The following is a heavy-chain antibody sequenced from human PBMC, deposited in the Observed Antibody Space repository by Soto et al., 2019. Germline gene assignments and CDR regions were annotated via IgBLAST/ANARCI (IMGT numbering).Heavy chain of an antibody. CDR1: GFTFSSYA. CDR3: AKVQRDFWSGYYLAFDI. J-gene: IGHJ3*02. Sequence: PGGSLRLSCAASGFTFSSYAMSWVRQAPGKGLEWVSAISGSGGSTYYADSVKGRFTISRDNSKNTLYLQMNSLGAEDTAVYYCAKVQRDFWSGYYLAFDIWGQGTMVT. D-gene: IGHD3-3*01. CDR2: ISGSGGST. V-gene: IGHV3-23*01.